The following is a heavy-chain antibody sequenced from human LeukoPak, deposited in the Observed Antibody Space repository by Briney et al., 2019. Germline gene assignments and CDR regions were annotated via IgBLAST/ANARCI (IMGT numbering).Heavy chain of an antibody. CDR3: ARRKAATFGMDV. D-gene: IGHD6-13*01. Sequence: SQTLSLSSAISGDSVSSNSATWNWIRQSPSRGLEWLGRTYYRSKWYNDYAVSMKSRITINPDTSKNQFSLQLNSVTPEDTAVYYCARRKAATFGMDVWGQGTTVTVSS. CDR2: TYYRSKWYN. J-gene: IGHJ6*02. V-gene: IGHV6-1*01. CDR1: GDSVSSNSAT.